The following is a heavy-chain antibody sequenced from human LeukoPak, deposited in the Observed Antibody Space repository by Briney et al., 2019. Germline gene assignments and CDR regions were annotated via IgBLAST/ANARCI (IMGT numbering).Heavy chain of an antibody. J-gene: IGHJ4*02. Sequence: ASVKVSCKASGYTFTSCAISWVRQAPGQGLEWMGWISAYNGNTNYAQKLQGRVTMTTDTSTSTAYMELRSLRSDDTAVYYCARAYYYGSGSYRAGQIDYWGQGTLVTVSS. V-gene: IGHV1-18*01. D-gene: IGHD3-10*01. CDR3: ARAYYYGSGSYRAGQIDY. CDR1: GYTFTSCA. CDR2: ISAYNGNT.